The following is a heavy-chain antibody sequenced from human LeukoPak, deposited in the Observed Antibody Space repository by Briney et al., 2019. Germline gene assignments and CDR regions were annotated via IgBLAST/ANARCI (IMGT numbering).Heavy chain of an antibody. J-gene: IGHJ4*01. CDR1: GGSISSGGYY. CDR3: ARSTVPYYFDY. V-gene: IGHV4-31*03. CDR2: IYYSGNT. Sequence: SETLSLTCTVSGGSISSGGYYWSWIRQRPGKDLEWIGYIYYSGNTYYNPSLKSRVTISVDTSKNQFSLKLNSVTAADTGVYYCARSTVPYYFDYWGQGTLVTVSS. D-gene: IGHD4-17*01.